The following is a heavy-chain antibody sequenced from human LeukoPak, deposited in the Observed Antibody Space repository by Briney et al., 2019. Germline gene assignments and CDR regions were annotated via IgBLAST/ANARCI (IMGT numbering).Heavy chain of an antibody. D-gene: IGHD4-17*01. V-gene: IGHV4-34*01. CDR1: GGSFSGYY. CDR2: INHSGST. J-gene: IGHJ4*02. Sequence: PSETLSLTCAVYGGSFSGYYWSWIRQPPGKGLEWIGEINHSGSTYYNPSLKSRVTISVDTSKNQFSLKLSSVTAADTAVYYCASPVPDYWGQGTLVTVSS. CDR3: ASPVPDY.